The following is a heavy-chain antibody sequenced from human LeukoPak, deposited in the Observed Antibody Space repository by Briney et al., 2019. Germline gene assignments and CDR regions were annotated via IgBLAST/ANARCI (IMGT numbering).Heavy chain of an antibody. CDR1: GFSPTTSEVG. J-gene: IGHJ4*02. V-gene: IGHV2-5*02. CDR2: IYWDDDK. D-gene: IGHD6-19*01. Sequence: SGPTLVKPTQTLTRTCTFSGFSPTTSEVGVGWIRQPPGKALEWLALIYWDDDKRYSPSLKSRLTITKDTSKNQVVLTMTNMDPVDTATYYGAHRLQRYSSGWYTFVYWGQGTLVTVSS. CDR3: AHRLQRYSSGWYTFVY.